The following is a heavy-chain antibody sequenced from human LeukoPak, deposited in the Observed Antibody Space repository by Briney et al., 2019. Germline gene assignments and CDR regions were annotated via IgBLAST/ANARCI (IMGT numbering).Heavy chain of an antibody. CDR2: IYTSGST. CDR3: ARRPGFVVGWYFDL. Sequence: ASETLSLTCTVSGGSISSYYWSWIRQPAGKGLEWIGRIYTSGSTNYNPSLKSRVTMSVDTSKNQFSLKMRSMTAADTAVYYCARRPGFVVGWYFDLWGRGTLVTVSS. D-gene: IGHD2-21*01. V-gene: IGHV4-4*07. J-gene: IGHJ2*01. CDR1: GGSISSYY.